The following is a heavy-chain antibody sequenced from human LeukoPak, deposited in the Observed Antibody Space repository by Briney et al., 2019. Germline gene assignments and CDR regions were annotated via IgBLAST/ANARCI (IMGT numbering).Heavy chain of an antibody. J-gene: IGHJ4*02. D-gene: IGHD3-22*01. CDR1: GFTFSSYG. CDR2: ISYDGSNK. CDR3: AKTSSSGYSY. Sequence: GRSLRLSCAASGFTFSSYGMHWVRQAPGKGLEWVAIISYDGSNKYYADSVKGRFTISRDNSKNTLYLQMNSLRAEDTAVYYCAKTSSSGYSYWGQGTLVTVSS. V-gene: IGHV3-30*18.